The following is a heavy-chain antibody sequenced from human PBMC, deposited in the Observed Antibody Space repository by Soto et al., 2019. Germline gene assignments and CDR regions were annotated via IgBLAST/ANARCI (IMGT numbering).Heavy chain of an antibody. CDR2: IYYSEST. V-gene: IGHV4-31*03. Sequence: SETLSLTCTVSGGSISSGGYYWSWIRQHPGKGLEWIGYIYYSESTYYNPSLKSRVTISVDTSKNQFSLKLSSVTAAGTAVYYCASQYYGSGSYYNEDWGQGTLVTVSS. CDR3: ASQYYGSGSYYNED. CDR1: GGSISSGGYY. J-gene: IGHJ4*02. D-gene: IGHD3-10*01.